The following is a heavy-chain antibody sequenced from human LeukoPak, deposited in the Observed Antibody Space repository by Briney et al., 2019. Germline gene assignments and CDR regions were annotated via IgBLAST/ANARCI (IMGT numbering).Heavy chain of an antibody. J-gene: IGHJ4*02. CDR2: INPNSGGT. V-gene: IGHV1-2*02. Sequence: GASVKVSSKASGYTFTGYYMHWVRQAPGQGLEWMGWINPNSGGTNYAQKFQGRVTMTRDTSISTAYTELSRLRSDDTAVYYCAKDGTSGRGPTGPGLDYWGQGTPVTVSS. CDR3: AKDGTSGRGPTGPGLDY. D-gene: IGHD3-9*01. CDR1: GYTFTGYY.